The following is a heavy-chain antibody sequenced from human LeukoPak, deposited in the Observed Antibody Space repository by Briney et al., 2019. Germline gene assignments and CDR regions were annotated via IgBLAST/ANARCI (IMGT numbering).Heavy chain of an antibody. CDR1: GFTFCTYA. D-gene: IGHD1-1*01. V-gene: IGHV3-23*01. J-gene: IGHJ1*01. Sequence: GGSLRLSCAASGFTFCTYAMSWVRQAPGKGLEWVSLISGRGDGTYYAESVKGRFTISRDNSKNTVYLHMNSLRDDDAAIYYCAKGPKTADPLEEYFQHWGQGSLVTVSS. CDR2: ISGRGDGT. CDR3: AKGPKTADPLEEYFQH.